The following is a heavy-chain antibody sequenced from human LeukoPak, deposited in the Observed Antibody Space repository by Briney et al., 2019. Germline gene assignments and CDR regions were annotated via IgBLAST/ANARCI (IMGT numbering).Heavy chain of an antibody. CDR3: AREIGLYSSDY. V-gene: IGHV1-2*02. CDR1: GYTFTGYY. J-gene: IGHJ4*02. Sequence: ASVKVSCKASGYTFTGYYMHWVRQAPGQGLEWMGWINPSSGGTNYAQKFQGRVTMTRDTSISTAYMELSRLRSDDTAVYYCAREIGLYSSDYWGQGTLVTVSS. CDR2: INPSSGGT. D-gene: IGHD3-22*01.